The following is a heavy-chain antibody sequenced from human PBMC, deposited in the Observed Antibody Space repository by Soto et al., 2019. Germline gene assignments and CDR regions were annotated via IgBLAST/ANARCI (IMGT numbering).Heavy chain of an antibody. J-gene: IGHJ4*02. D-gene: IGHD5-12*01. CDR3: TRGIGIVATFDY. CDR1: GGTFSSYA. CDR2: IIPIFGTA. Sequence: SVKVSCKASGGTFSSYAISWVRQAPGQGLEWMGGIIPIFGTANYAQKFQGRVTITADESTSTAYMELSSLRSEDTAVYYCTRGIGIVATFDYWGQGTLVTVSS. V-gene: IGHV1-69*13.